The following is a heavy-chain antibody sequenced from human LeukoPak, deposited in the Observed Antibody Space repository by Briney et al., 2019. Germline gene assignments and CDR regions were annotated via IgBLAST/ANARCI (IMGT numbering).Heavy chain of an antibody. CDR3: ARDITVASGMQY. CDR2: IYLKST. J-gene: IGHJ4*02. D-gene: IGHD6-19*01. V-gene: IGHV4-59*01. Sequence: PWETLSLTCTVSGGSISTFSWSWIRQFPGKGLEWIGSIYLKSTNYNPSLKSRVAISVDTSKNQFSLRLDSVTTADTAVYYCARDITVASGMQYWGQGTLVTVSS. CDR1: GGSISTFS.